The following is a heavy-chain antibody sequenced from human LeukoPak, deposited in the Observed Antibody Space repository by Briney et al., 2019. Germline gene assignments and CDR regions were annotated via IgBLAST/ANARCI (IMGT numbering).Heavy chain of an antibody. CDR2: ISGSGGST. J-gene: IGHJ5*02. Sequence: GGSLRLSCAASGFTFSSYAMSWVRQAPGKGLEWVSAISGSGGSTYYADSVKGRFTISRDNSKNTLYLQMNSLRAEDTAVYYCAKEMRPYDILTGYFPTLGQGTLVAVSS. CDR1: GFTFSSYA. V-gene: IGHV3-23*01. D-gene: IGHD3-9*01. CDR3: AKEMRPYDILTGYFPT.